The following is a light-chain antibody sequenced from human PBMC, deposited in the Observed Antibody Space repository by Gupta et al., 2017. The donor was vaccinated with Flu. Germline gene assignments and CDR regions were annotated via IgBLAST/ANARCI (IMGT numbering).Light chain of an antibody. CDR2: SAS. Sequence: GTLSLSPGQRATFSCRASQSVDSNKVGWYQQNPGQAPSPIMLSASSRAAGISDRFSGSGSGTDFTLTISTLEPEDFAVYFCHQCSISPHTFGQGTRLEIK. J-gene: IGKJ2*01. CDR1: QSVDSNK. V-gene: IGKV3-20*01. CDR3: HQCSISPHT.